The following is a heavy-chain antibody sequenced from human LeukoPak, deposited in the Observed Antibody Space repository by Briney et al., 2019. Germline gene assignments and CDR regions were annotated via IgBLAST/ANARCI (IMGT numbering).Heavy chain of an antibody. CDR1: GYSISSDYF. CDR2: IFHSGSV. CDR3: ARKSGSYRY. V-gene: IGHV4-38-2*02. Sequence: SETLSLTCIVSGYSISSDYFWGLVRQPPGKGLEWIGSIFHSGSVYYNPSLKSRVTISVDPSKNRFSLKLTSVTAADTAVYYCARKSGSYRYWGQGTLVTVSS. D-gene: IGHD3-10*01. J-gene: IGHJ4*02.